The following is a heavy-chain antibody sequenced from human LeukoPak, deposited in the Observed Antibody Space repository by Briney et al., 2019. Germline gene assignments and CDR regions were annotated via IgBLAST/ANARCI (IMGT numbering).Heavy chain of an antibody. J-gene: IGHJ4*02. CDR2: FDPEDGET. CDR1: GYTLTELS. CDR3: ASGVTMVRGVIDDY. Sequence: GASVKVSCKVSGYTLTELSMHWVRQAPGKGLEWMEGFDPEDGETIYAQKFQGRVTMTEDTSTDTAYMELSSLRSEDTAVYYCASGVTMVRGVIDDYWGQGTLVTVSS. V-gene: IGHV1-24*01. D-gene: IGHD3-10*01.